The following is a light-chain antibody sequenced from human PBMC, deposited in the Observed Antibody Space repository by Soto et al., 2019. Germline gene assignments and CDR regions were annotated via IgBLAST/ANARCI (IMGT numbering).Light chain of an antibody. CDR2: SDT. CDR1: NIESKN. CDR3: QVWDSGAVV. Sequence: SYELTQPLSVSVALGQTARISCGGNNIESKNVHWYQQKPGQAPVLVIYSDTNRPSGIPERFSGSNSGNTATLTISRAQAGDEAGYYCQVWDSGAVVFGGGTKLSVL. V-gene: IGLV3-9*01. J-gene: IGLJ3*02.